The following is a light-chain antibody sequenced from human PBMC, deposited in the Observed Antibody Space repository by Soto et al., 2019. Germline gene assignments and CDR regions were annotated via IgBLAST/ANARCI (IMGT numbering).Light chain of an antibody. CDR1: QGIRND. V-gene: IGKV1-39*01. CDR3: QQSYSTTWT. Sequence: DIQLTQSPSFLSPSIGESVTITCRASQGIRNDLGWYQQKPGKAPKRLIYAASSLQSGVPSRFSGSGSGTDFTLTISSLQPEDFATYYCQQSYSTTWTFGQGTKVDIK. CDR2: AAS. J-gene: IGKJ1*01.